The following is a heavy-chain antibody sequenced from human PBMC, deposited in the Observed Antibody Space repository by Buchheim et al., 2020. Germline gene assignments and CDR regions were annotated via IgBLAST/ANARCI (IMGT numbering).Heavy chain of an antibody. Sequence: QVQLVESGGGVVQPGRSLRLSCAASGFTFSSYGMHWVRQAPGKGLEWVAVISYDGSNKYYADSVKGRFTISRDNSKNTLYLQMNSLRAEDTAVYYCARDPVLRFLEWFSNYGMDVWGQGTT. CDR1: GFTFSSYG. V-gene: IGHV3-30*03. CDR2: ISYDGSNK. J-gene: IGHJ6*02. D-gene: IGHD3-3*01. CDR3: ARDPVLRFLEWFSNYGMDV.